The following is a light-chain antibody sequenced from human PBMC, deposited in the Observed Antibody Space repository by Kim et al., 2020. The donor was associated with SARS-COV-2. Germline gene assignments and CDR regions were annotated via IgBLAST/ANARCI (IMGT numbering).Light chain of an antibody. V-gene: IGKV1D-16*01. Sequence: DIQMTQSPSSLSASVGERVTITCRASQDINIWLAWYQQRPGKAPKSLIYAASNLQTGVPGRFSGSGSGTEFTLTIRSLQPEDFATYNCQQYVSYPNTFGEGTRLGIK. J-gene: IGKJ5*01. CDR2: AAS. CDR1: QDINIW. CDR3: QQYVSYPNT.